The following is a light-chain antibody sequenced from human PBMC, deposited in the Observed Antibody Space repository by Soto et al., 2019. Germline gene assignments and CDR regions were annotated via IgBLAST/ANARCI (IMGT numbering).Light chain of an antibody. CDR1: SSDVGGYHY. Sequence: QSVLTQFRSVAGSPGQSVTISCTGTSSDVGGYHYVSWYQQHPVKSPKLMIYDVSKRPYVVPDRFSGSKSGNTASLTLSGLQSEDEADYYCCSYAGSYTWVFGGGTEVTVL. J-gene: IGLJ3*02. CDR2: DVS. V-gene: IGLV2-11*01. CDR3: CSYAGSYTWV.